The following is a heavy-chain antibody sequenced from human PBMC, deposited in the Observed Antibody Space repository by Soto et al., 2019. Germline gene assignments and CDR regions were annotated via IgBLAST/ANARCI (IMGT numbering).Heavy chain of an antibody. CDR1: GYTFTSYY. CDR2: INPSGGST. V-gene: IGHV1-46*03. J-gene: IGHJ5*02. D-gene: IGHD1-26*01. Sequence: QVQLVQSGAEVKKPGASVKVSCKASGYTFTSYYMHWVRQAPGQGLEWMGIINPSGGSTSYAQKFRGRVTMTRDTSTSTVYMELSSLRSEDTAVYYCASASSPVVGATSWFDPWGQGTLVTVSS. CDR3: ASASSPVVGATSWFDP.